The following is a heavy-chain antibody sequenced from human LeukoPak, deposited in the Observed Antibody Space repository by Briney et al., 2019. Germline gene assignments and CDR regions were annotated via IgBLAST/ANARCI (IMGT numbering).Heavy chain of an antibody. CDR2: IWYDGSNK. D-gene: IGHD6-13*01. CDR3: ATWRGNWYSFDY. V-gene: IGHV3-33*07. J-gene: IGHJ4*02. Sequence: SGGSLRLSCAASGLTFSNYGMYWIRQAPGKGLEWVAVIWYDGSNKDYGDSVKGRFTISRDNSKNTLYLQMNSLRVEDTAAYYCATWRGNWYSFDYWGQGTRVIVSS. CDR1: GLTFSNYG.